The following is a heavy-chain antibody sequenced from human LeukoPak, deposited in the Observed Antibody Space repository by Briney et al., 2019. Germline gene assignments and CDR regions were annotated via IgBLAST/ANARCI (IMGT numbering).Heavy chain of an antibody. CDR2: MYSGGST. CDR3: ARQLISGSYSGFDC. V-gene: IGHV4-59*08. J-gene: IGHJ4*02. D-gene: IGHD1-26*01. CDR1: GGSISSYS. Sequence: PSETLSLTCTVSGGSISSYSWSWIRQPPGKGLEWIGYMYSGGSTKYKSSLKSRVTISVDTSKNQFSLKLSSVTAADTAVYYCARQLISGSYSGFDCWGQGTLVTVSS.